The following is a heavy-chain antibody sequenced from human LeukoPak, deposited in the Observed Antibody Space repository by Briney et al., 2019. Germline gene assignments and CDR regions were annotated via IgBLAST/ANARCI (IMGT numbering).Heavy chain of an antibody. CDR2: IYYSGST. Sequence: SETLSLACAVYDGSFSGYYWIWIRQPPVKGLEWIGSIYYSGSTYYNPSLKSRVTISVDTSKNQFSLKLSSVTAADTAVYYCARLPTVTFFDYWGQGTLVTVSS. J-gene: IGHJ4*02. D-gene: IGHD4-17*01. CDR3: ARLPTVTFFDY. CDR1: DGSFSGYY. V-gene: IGHV4-34*01.